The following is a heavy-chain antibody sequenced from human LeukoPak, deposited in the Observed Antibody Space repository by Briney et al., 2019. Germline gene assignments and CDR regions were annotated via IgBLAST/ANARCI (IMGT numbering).Heavy chain of an antibody. D-gene: IGHD2-15*01. CDR1: GFTFSSYV. J-gene: IGHJ5*02. CDR2: IVDSGDST. CDR3: AKGRVVPARYNWFDA. Sequence: GGSLRLSCAASGFTFSSYVMGWVRQAPGEGLEWVSTIVDSGDSTYYADSVKGRFTISRDNSKNTLHLQVNSLRAEDTAVYYCAKGRVVPARYNWFDAWGQGTLVTVSS. V-gene: IGHV3-23*01.